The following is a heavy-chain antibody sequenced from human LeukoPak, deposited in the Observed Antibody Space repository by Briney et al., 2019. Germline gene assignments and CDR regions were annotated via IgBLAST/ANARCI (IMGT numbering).Heavy chain of an antibody. J-gene: IGHJ4*02. V-gene: IGHV1-46*01. CDR2: INPSGVSI. D-gene: IGHD3-22*01. CDR3: ARDGWFYYDSSDYSGFDY. Sequence: ASAKVSCKASGYTFTRYDMHWVRQAPGQGLEWMGIINPSGVSINYAQKIQGRVTMTRDTSTSTVYIELSSLRSEDTAVYYCARDGWFYYDSSDYSGFDYWGQRTLVTVSS. CDR1: GYTFTRYD.